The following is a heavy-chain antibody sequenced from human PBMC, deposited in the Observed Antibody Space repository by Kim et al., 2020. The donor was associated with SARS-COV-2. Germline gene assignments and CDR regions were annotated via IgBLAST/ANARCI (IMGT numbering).Heavy chain of an antibody. V-gene: IGHV4-34*01. Sequence: SETLSLTCAVYGGSLSGDFYWTWFRQPPGKGLEWIGEINHKGDTNYNPSLTNRVTMSVDTSRNQLFSKLKSVTAADGAVYYCARESGLDYWGQGILVTVTS. J-gene: IGHJ4*02. D-gene: IGHD3-3*01. CDR1: GGSLSGDFY. CDR2: INHKGDT. CDR3: ARESGLDY.